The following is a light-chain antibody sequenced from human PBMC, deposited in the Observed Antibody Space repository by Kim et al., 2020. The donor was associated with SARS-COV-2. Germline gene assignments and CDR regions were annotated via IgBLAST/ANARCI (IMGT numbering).Light chain of an antibody. Sequence: EIELAQSPDTLSLSPGERATLSCRASHIVTNNYFAWYQQRPGRAPRLLIYGASNRATGIPDRVSGSGSGTDFTLTITRLEPEDFAVYYCNQSIDSFRTFGEGTKVDIK. J-gene: IGKJ1*01. CDR2: GAS. CDR3: NQSIDSFRT. CDR1: HIVTNNY. V-gene: IGKV3-20*01.